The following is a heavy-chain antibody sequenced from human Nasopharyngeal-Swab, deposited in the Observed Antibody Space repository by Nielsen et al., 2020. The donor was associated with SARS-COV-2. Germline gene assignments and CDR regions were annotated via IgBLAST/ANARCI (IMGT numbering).Heavy chain of an antibody. CDR3: ARGLRDYVWGSYRSYFDY. CDR2: IYYSGST. V-gene: IGHV4-31*03. J-gene: IGHJ4*02. D-gene: IGHD3-16*02. Sequence: SETLSLTCTVSGGSISSGGYYWSWIRQPPGKGLEWIGYIYYSGSTYYNPSLKSRVTISVDTSKNQFSLKLSSVTAADTAVYYCARGLRDYVWGSYRSYFDYWGQGTLVTVSS. CDR1: GGSISSGGYY.